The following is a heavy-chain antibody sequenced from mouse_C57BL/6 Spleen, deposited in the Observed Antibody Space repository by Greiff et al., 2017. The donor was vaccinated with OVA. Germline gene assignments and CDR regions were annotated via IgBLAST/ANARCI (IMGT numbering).Heavy chain of an antibody. D-gene: IGHD2-3*01. Sequence: QVQLQQSGAELVKPGASVKISCKASGYAFSSYWMNWVKQRPGKGLEWIGQIYSGDGDTNYNGKFKGKATLTADKSSSTAYMQLSSLTSEDSAVYFCARKGVDGYYGGFAYWGQGTLVTVSA. V-gene: IGHV1-80*01. J-gene: IGHJ3*01. CDR2: IYSGDGDT. CDR3: ARKGVDGYYGGFAY. CDR1: GYAFSSYW.